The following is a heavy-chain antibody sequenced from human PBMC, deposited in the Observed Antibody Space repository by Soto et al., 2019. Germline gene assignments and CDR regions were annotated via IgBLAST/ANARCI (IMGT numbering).Heavy chain of an antibody. J-gene: IGHJ5*02. V-gene: IGHV3-30*18. CDR3: AKEVGDRSAYYYAANWFDP. CDR2: ISYDGSNK. Sequence: QAHLVESGGGVVQPGRSLRLSCAASGFIFSNYAMHWVRRAPGKGLVRVGLISYDGSNKYYAYSMKGRFTISRDNAKNTLFLQMNSLRPEDTAVYYCAKEVGDRSAYYYAANWFDPWGQGTLVTVSS. D-gene: IGHD3-22*01. CDR1: GFIFSNYA.